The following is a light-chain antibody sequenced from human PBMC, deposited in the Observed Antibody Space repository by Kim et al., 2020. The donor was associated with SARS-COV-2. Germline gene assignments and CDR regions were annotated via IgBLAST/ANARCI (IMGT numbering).Light chain of an antibody. Sequence: AAVGDSVTLACRASQSISSWLDWYQQIPRKAPKLLIYKASSLASGLPSRLSGCGSGTEFTLTFSSLQPDDFATYYCKQYNSYPWTFGQGTKADI. CDR2: KAS. CDR3: KQYNSYPWT. J-gene: IGKJ1*01. CDR1: QSISSW. V-gene: IGKV1-5*03.